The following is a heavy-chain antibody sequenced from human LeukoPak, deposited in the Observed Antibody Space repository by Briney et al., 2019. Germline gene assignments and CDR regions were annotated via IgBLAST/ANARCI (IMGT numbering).Heavy chain of an antibody. CDR3: ARAGVWDYSDSSGYHNAAFDI. CDR2: INPNSGGT. J-gene: IGHJ3*02. D-gene: IGHD3-22*01. Sequence: ASVKVSCKASGYTFTGYYMHWVRQAPGQGLEWMGWINPNSGGTNYAQRFQGRVTMTRDTSISTAYMDLSRLRSDDTAVYYCARAGVWDYSDSSGYHNAAFDIWGQGTMVTVSS. V-gene: IGHV1-2*02. CDR1: GYTFTGYY.